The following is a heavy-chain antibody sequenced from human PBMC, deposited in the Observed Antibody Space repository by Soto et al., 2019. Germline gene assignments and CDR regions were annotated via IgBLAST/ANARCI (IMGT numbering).Heavy chain of an antibody. V-gene: IGHV4-34*01. D-gene: IGHD3-22*01. CDR2: INHSGST. J-gene: IGHJ4*02. Sequence: SETLSLTCAVYGGSFSGYYWSWIRQPPGKWLEWIGEINHSGSTNYNPSLKSRVTISVDTSKNQFSLKLSSVTAADTAVYYCARNYYHSSGYNPDHFDYWGQGTLVT. CDR3: ARNYYHSSGYNPDHFDY. CDR1: GGSFSGYY.